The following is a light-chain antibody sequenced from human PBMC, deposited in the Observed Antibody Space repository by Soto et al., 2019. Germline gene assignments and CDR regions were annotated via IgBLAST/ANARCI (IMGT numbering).Light chain of an antibody. CDR1: QSLSSN. CDR3: QQRSKWPPLFT. J-gene: IGKJ3*01. V-gene: IGKV3-11*01. CDR2: DAS. Sequence: EIVLTQSPATLSLSPGERAILSCRASQSLSSNLAWYQQKPGQAPRLLIYDASNRAAGIPARFSGSGSGTDFTLTISSLEPEDFAVYYCQQRSKWPPLFTFGPGTKVDIK.